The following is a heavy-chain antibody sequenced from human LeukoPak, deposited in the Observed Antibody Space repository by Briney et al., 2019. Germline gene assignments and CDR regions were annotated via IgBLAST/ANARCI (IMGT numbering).Heavy chain of an antibody. Sequence: ASVKVSCKASGYTFTSYDINWVRQATGQGLAWMGWMNPNSGNTGYAQKFQGRVTMTRNTSISTAYMELSSLRSEDTAVYYCARVDTAMGAYYYYYYMDVWGKGTTVTVSS. V-gene: IGHV1-8*01. CDR2: MNPNSGNT. J-gene: IGHJ6*03. D-gene: IGHD5-18*01. CDR1: GYTFTSYD. CDR3: ARVDTAMGAYYYYYYMDV.